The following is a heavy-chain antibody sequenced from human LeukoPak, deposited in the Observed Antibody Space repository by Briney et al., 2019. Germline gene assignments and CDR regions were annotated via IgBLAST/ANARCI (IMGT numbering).Heavy chain of an antibody. J-gene: IGHJ4*02. D-gene: IGHD2-15*01. CDR3: AKDASVVVAASETDY. V-gene: IGHV3-23*01. Sequence: GGSLRLSCAASGFTFSSYAMSWVRQAPGKGLEWVLAISGSGGSTYYADSVKGRFTISRDNSKNTLYLQMNSLRAEDTAVYYCAKDASVVVAASETDYWGQGTLVTVSS. CDR2: ISGSGGST. CDR1: GFTFSSYA.